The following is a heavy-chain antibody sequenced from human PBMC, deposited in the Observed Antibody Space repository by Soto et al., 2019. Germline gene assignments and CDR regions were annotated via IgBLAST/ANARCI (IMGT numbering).Heavy chain of an antibody. V-gene: IGHV1-69*01. D-gene: IGHD2-21*02. CDR1: GGTFSSYA. J-gene: IGHJ4*02. Sequence: QVQLVQSGAEVKKPGSSVKVSCKASGGTFSSYAISWVRQAPGHGLEWMGGIIPIFGTANYAQKFQGRVTITADESTSTAYMELSSLRSEDPAVYYCATTGVVYRCGCDCYPLDYWGQGTLVTVSS. CDR3: ATTGVVYRCGCDCYPLDY. CDR2: IIPIFGTA.